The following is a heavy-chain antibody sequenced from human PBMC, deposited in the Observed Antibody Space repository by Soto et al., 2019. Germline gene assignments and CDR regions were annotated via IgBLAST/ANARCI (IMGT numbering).Heavy chain of an antibody. CDR2: IYHSGST. V-gene: IGHV4-30-2*01. Sequence: SEILSLTCAVSGGSISSGGYSWSWIRQPPGEGLEWIGYIYHSGSTYYNPSLKSRVTISVDRSKNQFSLKLSSVTAADTAVYYCARGPMIVVVNRYYYYGMDVWGQGTTVTVS. J-gene: IGHJ6*02. D-gene: IGHD3-22*01. CDR1: GGSISSGGYS. CDR3: ARGPMIVVVNRYYYYGMDV.